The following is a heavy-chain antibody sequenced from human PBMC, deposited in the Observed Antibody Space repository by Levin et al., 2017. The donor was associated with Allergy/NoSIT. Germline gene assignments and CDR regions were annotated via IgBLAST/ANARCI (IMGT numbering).Heavy chain of an antibody. CDR1: GILFSSYD. V-gene: IGHV3-21*01. CDR2: ISAGGNYI. J-gene: IGHJ6*02. D-gene: IGHD3-22*01. CDR3: ASWAMYHYDRSAFDYFYYTMDV. Sequence: GGSLRLSCAASGILFSSYDMNWVRQAPGKGLEWVSSISAGGNYIYYADPVKGRFTISRDNAKNSLFLQMNSLRAEDTAVYYCASWAMYHYDRSAFDYFYYTMDVWGQGTTVTVSS.